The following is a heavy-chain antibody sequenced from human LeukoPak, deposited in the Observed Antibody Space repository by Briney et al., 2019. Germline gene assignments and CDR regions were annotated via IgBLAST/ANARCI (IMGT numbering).Heavy chain of an antibody. D-gene: IGHD6-13*01. CDR2: IYPGDSDT. CDR1: GYSFTSYW. Sequence: GESLKISCKGSGYSFTSYWIGWVRQMPGKGLEWMGIIYPGDSDTRYSPSFQGQVTISADKSISTAYLQWSSLKASDTAMYYCARHRLPGQSQQLVAGAYWGQGTLVTVSS. CDR3: ARHRLPGQSQQLVAGAY. V-gene: IGHV5-51*01. J-gene: IGHJ4*02.